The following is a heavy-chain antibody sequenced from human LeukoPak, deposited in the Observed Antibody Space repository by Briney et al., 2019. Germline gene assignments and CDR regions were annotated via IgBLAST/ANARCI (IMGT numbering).Heavy chain of an antibody. Sequence: PSETLSLTCTVSGGSISSGGYYWSWIRQHPGKGLEWIGYIYYSGSTYYNPSLKSRVTISVDTSKNQFSLKLSSVTAADTAVYYCARIIAAAGTVLNDPWGQGTLVTVSS. V-gene: IGHV4-31*03. D-gene: IGHD6-13*01. J-gene: IGHJ5*02. CDR3: ARIIAAAGTVLNDP. CDR2: IYYSGST. CDR1: GGSISSGGYY.